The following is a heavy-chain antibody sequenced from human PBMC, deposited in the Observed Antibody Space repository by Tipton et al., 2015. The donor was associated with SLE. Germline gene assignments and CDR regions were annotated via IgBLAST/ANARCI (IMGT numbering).Heavy chain of an antibody. V-gene: IGHV3-49*04. D-gene: IGHD4-23*01. CDR3: AKDSGIKDYGGRH. J-gene: IGHJ4*02. Sequence: SLRLSCTASGFTFGDYAMSWVRQAPGKGLEWVGFIRSKAYGGTTEYAASVKGRFTISRDDSKSIAYLQMNSLRAEDTAVYYCAKDSGIKDYGGRHWGQGTLVTVSS. CDR2: IRSKAYGGTT. CDR1: GFTFGDYA.